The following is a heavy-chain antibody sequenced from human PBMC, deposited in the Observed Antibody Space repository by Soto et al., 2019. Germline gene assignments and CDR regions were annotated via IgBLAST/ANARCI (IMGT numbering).Heavy chain of an antibody. CDR1: GFTFSSYG. V-gene: IGHV3-30*18. CDR2: ISYDGSNK. D-gene: IGHD3-10*01. J-gene: IGHJ4*02. CDR3: AKDRDLLWFGDLEFDY. Sequence: GGSLRLSCAASGFTFSSYGMHWVRQAPGKGLEWVAVISYDGSNKYYADSVKGRFTISRDNSKNTLYLQMNSLRAEDTAVYYCAKDRDLLWFGDLEFDYWGQGTLVTVSS.